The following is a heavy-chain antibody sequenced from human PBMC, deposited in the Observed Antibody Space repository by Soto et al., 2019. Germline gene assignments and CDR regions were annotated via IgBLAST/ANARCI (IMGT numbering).Heavy chain of an antibody. CDR3: AREYTAWPLAYGLDV. J-gene: IGHJ6*02. Sequence: VGSLRLSCVGSGFTFSTYSIHWVRQAPGKGLEWVSSISSRSDIYYANSVKGRFTISRDNAKNSVSLQMNSLRAEDTAVYYCAREYTAWPLAYGLDVWGQGTTVTVSS. D-gene: IGHD2-2*02. CDR2: ISSRSDI. V-gene: IGHV3-21*01. CDR1: GFTFSTYS.